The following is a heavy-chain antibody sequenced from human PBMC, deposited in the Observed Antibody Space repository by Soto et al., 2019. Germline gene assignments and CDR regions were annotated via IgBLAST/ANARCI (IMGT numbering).Heavy chain of an antibody. Sequence: QVQLVQSGAEVKKPGSSVKVSCKASGGTFSSYAISWVRQAPGQGLEWMGGIIPIFGTANYAQKFQGRVTITADKSTSTAYMELSSLRSEDTAVYYCARGKMATASYYYYGMDVWGQGTTVTVSS. J-gene: IGHJ6*02. CDR1: GGTFSSYA. V-gene: IGHV1-69*06. D-gene: IGHD5-18*01. CDR3: ARGKMATASYYYYGMDV. CDR2: IIPIFGTA.